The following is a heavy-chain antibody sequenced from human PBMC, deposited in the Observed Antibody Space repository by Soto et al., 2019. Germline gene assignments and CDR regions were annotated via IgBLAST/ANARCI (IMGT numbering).Heavy chain of an antibody. J-gene: IGHJ4*02. CDR3: ARREYYDFWSGYHTGGFDY. CDR2: IYPGDSDT. CDR1: GYSFTSYW. V-gene: IGHV5-51*01. D-gene: IGHD3-3*01. Sequence: GESLKISCKGSGYSFTSYWIGWVRQMPGKGLEWMGIIYPGDSDTRYSPSFQGQVTISADKSISTAYLQWSSLKASDTAMYYCARREYYDFWSGYHTGGFDYWGQGTLVTVSS.